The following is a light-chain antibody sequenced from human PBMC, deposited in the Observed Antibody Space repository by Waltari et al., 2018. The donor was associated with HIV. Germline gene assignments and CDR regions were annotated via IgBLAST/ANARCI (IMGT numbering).Light chain of an antibody. CDR3: SSYTSSSTWV. Sequence: QSALTQPASVSGSPGQSITMSCTGTSSDVVGYNYVSWYQQHPGKAPKLMIYDVSNRPSGVANRFSGSQSGNTASLTISGLQAEDEADYHCSSYTSSSTWVFGGGTKLTVL. V-gene: IGLV2-14*03. J-gene: IGLJ3*02. CDR2: DVS. CDR1: SSDVVGYNY.